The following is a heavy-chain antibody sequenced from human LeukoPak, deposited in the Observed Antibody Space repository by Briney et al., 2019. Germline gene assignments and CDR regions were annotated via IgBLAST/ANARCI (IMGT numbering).Heavy chain of an antibody. Sequence: GGSLRLSCAASGFTFSSYAMTWVRQAPGKGLEWVPSIYASGGSTYYADSVKGRFTISRDNSKNTFYLQMNTLRADDTAVYYCAKGSGSGWYGWFAPWGQGTLVTVSS. CDR3: AKGSGSGWYGWFAP. V-gene: IGHV3-23*01. J-gene: IGHJ5*02. CDR2: IYASGGST. D-gene: IGHD6-19*01. CDR1: GFTFSSYA.